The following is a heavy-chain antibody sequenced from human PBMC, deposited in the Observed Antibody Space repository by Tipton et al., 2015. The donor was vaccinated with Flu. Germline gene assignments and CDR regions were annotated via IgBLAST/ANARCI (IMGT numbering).Heavy chain of an antibody. D-gene: IGHD4-23*01. Sequence: SLRLSCTASGFTFDNHWMTWLRQTPGKGLEWVANIKPDGSEAYYADSVEGRFTMSRDNARNSLYLQMGSLRAEDTAMYYCARDDYGGYSCYNYWGQGTLVTVSS. CDR1: GFTFDNHW. J-gene: IGHJ4*02. CDR2: IKPDGSEA. CDR3: ARDDYGGYSCYNY. V-gene: IGHV3-7*01.